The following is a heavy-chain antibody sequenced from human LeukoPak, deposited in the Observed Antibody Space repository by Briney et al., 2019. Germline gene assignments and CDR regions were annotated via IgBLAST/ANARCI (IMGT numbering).Heavy chain of an antibody. V-gene: IGHV1-18*01. CDR1: GYTFTSYG. J-gene: IGHJ4*02. CDR3: ARDRAEVWSGIAVAGTRLLDY. Sequence: ASVKVSCKASGYTFTSYGISWVRQAPGQGLEWMGWISAYNGNTNYAQKLQGRVTMTTDTPTSTAYMELRSLRSDDTAVYYCARDRAEVWSGIAVAGTRLLDYWGQGTLVTVSS. D-gene: IGHD6-19*01. CDR2: ISAYNGNT.